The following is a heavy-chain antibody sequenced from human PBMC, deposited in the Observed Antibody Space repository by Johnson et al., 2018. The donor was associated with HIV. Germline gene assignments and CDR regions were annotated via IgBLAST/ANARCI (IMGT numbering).Heavy chain of an antibody. J-gene: IGHJ3*01. D-gene: IGHD2-21*01. V-gene: IGHV3-30*03. CDR2: ISYDGSDK. Sequence: QVQLVESGGGVVRPGGSLRLSCVASGFTFDDYGMRWVRQAPGKGLEWVAVISYDGSDKYYPDSVKGRFTISRDNSKNTLYLQMNSLKAEDTAVYYCARYCGGGCYPHYDALDLWGQGTMVTVSS. CDR3: ARYCGGGCYPHYDALDL. CDR1: GFTFDDYG.